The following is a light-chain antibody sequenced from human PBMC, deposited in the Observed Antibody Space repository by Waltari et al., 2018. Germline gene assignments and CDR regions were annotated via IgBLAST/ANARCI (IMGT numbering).Light chain of an antibody. Sequence: QSALTQPASVSGSPGQSITISCTGTSSAVGSYNLVSWYQQHPGKAPTFMIYEGSKRPSGVSNRFSGSKSGNTASLTISGLQAEDEADYYCCSYAGSRVVFGGGTKLTVL. V-gene: IGLV2-23*01. CDR2: EGS. CDR1: SSAVGSYNL. J-gene: IGLJ2*01. CDR3: CSYAGSRVV.